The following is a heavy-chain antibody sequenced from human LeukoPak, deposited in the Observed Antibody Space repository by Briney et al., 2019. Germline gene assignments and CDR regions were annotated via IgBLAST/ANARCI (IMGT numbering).Heavy chain of an antibody. J-gene: IGHJ4*02. CDR2: IYSGGST. D-gene: IGHD6-19*01. CDR1: GFTVSSNY. Sequence: GGSLRLSCAASGFTVSSNYMSWVRQAPGKGLEWVSVIYSGGSTYYADSVKGRFTISRDNSKNTLYLQMNSLRAEDTAVYYCARHGLLGQWPHYYFDYWGQGTLVTVSS. CDR3: ARHGLLGQWPHYYFDY. V-gene: IGHV3-66*04.